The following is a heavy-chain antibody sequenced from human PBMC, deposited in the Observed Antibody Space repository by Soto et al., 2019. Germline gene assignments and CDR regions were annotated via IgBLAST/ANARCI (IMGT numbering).Heavy chain of an antibody. CDR2: ISYDGSNK. J-gene: IGHJ4*02. CDR1: GFTFSSYA. V-gene: IGHV3-30-3*01. D-gene: IGHD4-17*01. CDR3: ARGIVYGVNFDY. Sequence: GGSLRLSCAASGFTFSSYAMHWVRQAPGKGLEWVAVISYDGSNKYYADSVKGRFTISRDNSKNTLYLQMNSLRAEDTAVYYCARGIVYGVNFDYWGQGTLVTVSS.